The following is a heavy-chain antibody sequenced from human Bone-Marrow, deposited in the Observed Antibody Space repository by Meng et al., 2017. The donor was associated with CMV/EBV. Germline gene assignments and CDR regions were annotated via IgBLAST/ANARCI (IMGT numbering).Heavy chain of an antibody. CDR3: ARERGIVVVPAAMGAFEI. V-gene: IGHV1-69*04. J-gene: IGHJ3*02. CDR2: IIPILGIA. Sequence: SVKISCKASGGSFSSYTISWVRQAPGQGLEWMGRIIPILGIANYAQKFQGRVTITADKSTSKAYMELSSLRSEDTAVYYCARERGIVVVPAAMGAFEIWGQGTMVTVSS. D-gene: IGHD2-2*01. CDR1: GGSFSSYT.